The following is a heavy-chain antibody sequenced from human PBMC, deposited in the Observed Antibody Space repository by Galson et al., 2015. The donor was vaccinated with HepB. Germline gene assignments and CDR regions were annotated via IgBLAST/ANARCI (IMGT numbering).Heavy chain of an antibody. J-gene: IGHJ6*02. CDR2: ISYDGSNK. CDR3: ARDKLTYSYYYGMDV. Sequence: SLRLSCAASGFTFSTYVMYWVRQAPGKGLEWVAVISYDGSNKYYADSVKGRFTISRDNSKNTQYLQMNSLRAEDTAVYYCARDKLTYSYYYGMDVWGQGTTVTVSS. V-gene: IGHV3-30*04. D-gene: IGHD4/OR15-4a*01. CDR1: GFTFSTYV.